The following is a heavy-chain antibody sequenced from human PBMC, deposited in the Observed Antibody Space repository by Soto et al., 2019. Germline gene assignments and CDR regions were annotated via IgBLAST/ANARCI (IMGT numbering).Heavy chain of an antibody. Sequence: GGSLRLSCAASGFTFDDYAMHWVRQAPGKGLEWVSGISWNSGSIGYADSVKGRFTISRDNAKNSLYLQMNSLRAEDTALYYWATINAPYDYGACRFDYWGQGTLVTVSS. CDR2: ISWNSGSI. J-gene: IGHJ4*02. D-gene: IGHD4-17*01. V-gene: IGHV3-9*01. CDR1: GFTFDDYA. CDR3: ATINAPYDYGACRFDY.